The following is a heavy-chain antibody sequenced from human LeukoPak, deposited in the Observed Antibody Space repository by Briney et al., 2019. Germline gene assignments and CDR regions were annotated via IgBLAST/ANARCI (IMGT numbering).Heavy chain of an antibody. CDR1: GGSISSSNW. J-gene: IGHJ5*02. V-gene: IGHV4-4*02. CDR3: ARPPLGWFGELSGFEP. Sequence: SGTLSLTCAVSGGSISSSNWWSWVRQPPGKGLEWIGEIYHSGSTNYNPSLKSRVTISVDKSKNQFSLKLSSVTAADTAVYYCARPPLGWFGELSGFEPWGQGTLVTVSS. D-gene: IGHD3-10*01. CDR2: IYHSGST.